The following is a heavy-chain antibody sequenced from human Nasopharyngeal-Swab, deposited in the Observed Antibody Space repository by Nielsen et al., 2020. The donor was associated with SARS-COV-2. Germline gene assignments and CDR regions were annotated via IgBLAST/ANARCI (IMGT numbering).Heavy chain of an antibody. CDR3: ARGCVLTGPSCYYYGMDV. D-gene: IGHD3-9*01. CDR1: GFTFSSYE. V-gene: IGHV3-48*03. J-gene: IGHJ6*02. Sequence: GESLKISCAASGFTFSSYEMNWVRQAPGKGLEWVSYISSSGSTIYYADSVKGRFTISRDNAKNSLYLQINSLRAEDTAVYYCARGCVLTGPSCYYYGMDVWGQGTTVTVSS. CDR2: ISSSGSTI.